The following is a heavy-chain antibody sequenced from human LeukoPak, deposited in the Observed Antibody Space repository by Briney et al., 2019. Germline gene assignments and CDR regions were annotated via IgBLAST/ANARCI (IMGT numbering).Heavy chain of an antibody. Sequence: GESLRLSCAVSGFTFSTYSMNWVSQAPGKGLKWVASIITTGNYMYYAGSVRGRFTISRDNAKNSLYLQMNSLRVEDTAFYYCARETYLDTGGLDYWGQGSLVTVSS. J-gene: IGHJ4*02. V-gene: IGHV3-21*01. CDR3: ARETYLDTGGLDY. D-gene: IGHD2-8*02. CDR2: IITTGNYM. CDR1: GFTFSTYS.